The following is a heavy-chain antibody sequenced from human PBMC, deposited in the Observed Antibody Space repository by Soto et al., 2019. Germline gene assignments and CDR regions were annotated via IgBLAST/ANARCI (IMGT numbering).Heavy chain of an antibody. Sequence: QVQLVESGGGVVQSGTSLRLSCAASGFPFSSYGMHWVRQAPGKGLEWVAQISYDGSNKFYADSVKGRFTISRDNSKNTLYLQMSSLRAEDTAVYYCAGGQYYFDYCGQGTVVSVS. D-gene: IGHD2-15*01. CDR2: ISYDGSNK. CDR1: GFPFSSYG. V-gene: IGHV3-30*03. J-gene: IGHJ4*02. CDR3: AGGQYYFDY.